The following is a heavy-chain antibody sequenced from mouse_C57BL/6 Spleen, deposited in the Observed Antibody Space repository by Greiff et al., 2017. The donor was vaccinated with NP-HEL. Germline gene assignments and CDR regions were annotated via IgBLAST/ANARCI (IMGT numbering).Heavy chain of an antibody. D-gene: IGHD2-4*01. CDR3: ARKVYYEYDAMDY. CDR1: GYTFTSYT. Sequence: QVQLQQSGADLARPGASVKLSCKASGYTFTSYTMHWVKQRPGQGLEWIGYINTSSGSTKYNQKFKDKVTLTADKSSSTVYMQLSSLTSEDSAVYYCARKVYYEYDAMDYWGQGTSVTVSS. CDR2: INTSSGST. V-gene: IGHV1-4*01. J-gene: IGHJ4*01.